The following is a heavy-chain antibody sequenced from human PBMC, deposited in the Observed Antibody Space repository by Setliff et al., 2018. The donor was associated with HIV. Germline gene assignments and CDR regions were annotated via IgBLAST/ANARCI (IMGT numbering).Heavy chain of an antibody. D-gene: IGHD4-17*01. V-gene: IGHV1-69*05. CDR2: IITNFGTS. Sequence: SVKVSCKASGGTFSNYVISWVRQAPGQGLEWMGGIITNFGTSNYAQKFQGRVTLTTDESTSTAYMELSSLRSEDTAVYYGARDRDYFYGGMDVWGPGTTVTVSS. CDR3: ARDRDYFYGGMDV. J-gene: IGHJ6*02. CDR1: GGTFSNYV.